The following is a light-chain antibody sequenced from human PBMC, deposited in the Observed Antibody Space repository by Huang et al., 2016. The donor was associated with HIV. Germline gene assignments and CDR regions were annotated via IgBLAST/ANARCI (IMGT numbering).Light chain of an antibody. J-gene: IGKJ1*01. Sequence: EIVLTQSPATLSLSPGERATLSCRASQSVTSYLAWYQQKPGQAPRRSIYDASNRATGIPARFSGSGSGTDFTLTISSLEPEDFAVYYCQQRSSWPTFGQGTKVEIK. CDR1: QSVTSY. V-gene: IGKV3-11*01. CDR3: QQRSSWPT. CDR2: DAS.